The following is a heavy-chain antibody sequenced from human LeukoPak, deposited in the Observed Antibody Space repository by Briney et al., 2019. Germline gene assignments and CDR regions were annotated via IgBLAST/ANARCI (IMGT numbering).Heavy chain of an antibody. J-gene: IGHJ4*02. D-gene: IGHD6-13*01. CDR1: GGSISNYY. Sequence: SETLSLTCTVSGGSISNYYWSCIRQPPGKGLEWIGYIYNSGSTSYNPSLKSRVTISVDTSKNQFSLKLTSVTTADTAVYYCAREAGVAAAVHFDYWGQGSLVTVSS. V-gene: IGHV4-59*01. CDR2: IYNSGST. CDR3: AREAGVAAAVHFDY.